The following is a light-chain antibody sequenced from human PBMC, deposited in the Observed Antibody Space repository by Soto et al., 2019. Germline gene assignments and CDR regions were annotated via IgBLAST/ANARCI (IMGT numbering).Light chain of an antibody. J-gene: IGLJ3*02. CDR1: SSNVGINN. Sequence: QSVLAQPPSASGTPGQRVTISCSGSSSNVGINNVYWYQQFPGTAPKLLIYRNDQRPSGVPDRFSGSKSGTSASLAISGLRSEDEADYYCAAWDDSLSGRVFGGGTKLTVL. CDR2: RND. CDR3: AAWDDSLSGRV. V-gene: IGLV1-47*01.